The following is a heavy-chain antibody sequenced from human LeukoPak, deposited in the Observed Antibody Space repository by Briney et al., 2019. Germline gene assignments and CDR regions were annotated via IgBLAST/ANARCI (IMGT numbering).Heavy chain of an antibody. D-gene: IGHD6-13*01. V-gene: IGHV3-30*02. J-gene: IGHJ5*02. CDR1: GLTFSSYG. CDR2: IRYDGNNK. Sequence: GGSLRLACTASGLTFSSYGMNWVRQAPDKGLEWVTFIRYDGNNKYYTDSVKGRFTISRDNSKNSLYLQMNSLRAEDTAVYYCARDLGYSSSWYRGYDPWGQGTLVTVSS. CDR3: ARDLGYSSSWYRGYDP.